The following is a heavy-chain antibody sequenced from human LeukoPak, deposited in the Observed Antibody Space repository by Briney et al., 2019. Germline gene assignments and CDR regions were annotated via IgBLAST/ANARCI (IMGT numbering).Heavy chain of an antibody. Sequence: PGGSLRLSCAASGFTFSSYSMNWVRQAPGKGLEWVSSISSSSSYIYYADSVKGRFTISRDNAKNSLYLQMNSLRAEDTAVYYCARMVYSSGWNDAFDIWGQGTMVTVSS. J-gene: IGHJ3*02. CDR1: GFTFSSYS. CDR3: ARMVYSSGWNDAFDI. D-gene: IGHD6-19*01. V-gene: IGHV3-21*01. CDR2: ISSSSSYI.